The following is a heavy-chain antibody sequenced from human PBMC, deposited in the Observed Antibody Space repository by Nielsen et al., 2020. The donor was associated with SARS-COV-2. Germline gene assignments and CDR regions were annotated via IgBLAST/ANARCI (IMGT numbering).Heavy chain of an antibody. CDR2: TYPGGSDT. CDR1: GYIFTNYW. J-gene: IGHJ6*02. V-gene: IGHV5-51*01. Sequence: GESLKISCKASGYIFTNYWIAWVRQMPGKDLEWMGITYPGGSDTRYSPSFQGQVTISVDKFISTAYLLLSSLKASDTAMYYCARHPQDYGMDVWGQGTTVTVSS. CDR3: ARHPQDYGMDV.